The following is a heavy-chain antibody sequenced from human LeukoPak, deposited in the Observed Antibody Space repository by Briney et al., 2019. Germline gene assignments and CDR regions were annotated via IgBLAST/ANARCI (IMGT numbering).Heavy chain of an antibody. D-gene: IGHD6-19*01. Sequence: SGGSLRLSCAASGFTFSSYGMHWVRQAPGKGLEWVAFIRYDGSNKYYADSVKGRFTISRDNSKHTLYPQMNSLGAEDTAVYYCAKDRIAVDGYYYYYYIDVWGRGTTVSVSS. CDR3: AKDRIAVDGYYYYYYIDV. CDR2: IRYDGSNK. J-gene: IGHJ6*03. CDR1: GFTFSSYG. V-gene: IGHV3-30*02.